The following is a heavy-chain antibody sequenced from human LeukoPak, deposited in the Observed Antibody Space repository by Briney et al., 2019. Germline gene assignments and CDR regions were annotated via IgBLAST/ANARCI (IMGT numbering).Heavy chain of an antibody. CDR1: GYTLTELS. CDR3: ATVGSRANWNDVASWFDP. J-gene: IGHJ5*02. CDR2: FDPEDGET. D-gene: IGHD1-1*01. Sequence: ASVKVSCEVSGYTLTELSMHWVRQAPGKGLEWMGGFDPEDGETIYAQKFQGRVTMTEDTSTDTAYMELSSLRSEDTAVYYCATVGSRANWNDVASWFDPWGQGTLVTVSS. V-gene: IGHV1-24*01.